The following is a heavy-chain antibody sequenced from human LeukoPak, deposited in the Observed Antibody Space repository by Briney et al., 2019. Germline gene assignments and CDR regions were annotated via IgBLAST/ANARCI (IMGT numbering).Heavy chain of an antibody. CDR1: GFIFSNYA. CDR2: ISGSGGTT. Sequence: PGGSLRLSCAASGFIFSNYAMTWARLTPGKGLEWVSAISGSGGTTYYADSVKGRFTISRDSSTNTLYLQLSSLRSEDTAVYYCARGGGSGSYRPLDYYYMDVWGKGTTVTVSS. J-gene: IGHJ6*03. V-gene: IGHV3-23*01. D-gene: IGHD3-10*01. CDR3: ARGGGSGSYRPLDYYYMDV.